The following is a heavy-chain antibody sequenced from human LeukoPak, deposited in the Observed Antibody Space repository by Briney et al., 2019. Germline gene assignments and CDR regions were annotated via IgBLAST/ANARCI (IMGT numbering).Heavy chain of an antibody. Sequence: SETLSLTCAVYGGSFSGYYWSWIRQPPGKGLEWIGEINHSGSTNYNPSLKSRVTISVDTSKNQFSLNLSSVTAADTAVYYCARISSLYCGGDCYSHWGQGTLVTVSS. D-gene: IGHD2-21*02. J-gene: IGHJ4*02. V-gene: IGHV4-34*01. CDR2: INHSGST. CDR1: GGSFSGYY. CDR3: ARISSLYCGGDCYSH.